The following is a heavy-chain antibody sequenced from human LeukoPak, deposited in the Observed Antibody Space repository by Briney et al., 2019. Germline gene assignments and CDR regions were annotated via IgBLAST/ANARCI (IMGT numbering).Heavy chain of an antibody. CDR1: GFTFSSYA. D-gene: IGHD3-10*01. CDR3: AKMAHGVLWFGELLLEEDYFDY. CDR2: ISGSGGST. Sequence: PGGSLRLSCAASGFTFSSYAMSWVRPAPGGALEWVSAISGSGGSTYYADSVKGRFTISRDNSKNTLYLQMNSLRAEDTAVYYCAKMAHGVLWFGELLLEEDYFDYWGQGTLVTVSS. V-gene: IGHV3-23*01. J-gene: IGHJ4*02.